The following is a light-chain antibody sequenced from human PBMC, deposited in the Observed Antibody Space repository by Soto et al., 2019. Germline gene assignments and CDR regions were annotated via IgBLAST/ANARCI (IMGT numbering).Light chain of an antibody. Sequence: QSALTQPPSVSGSPGQSVTISCTGTSSDVGSYNRVSWYQQPPGTAPKLMIYEVSNRPSGVPDRFSGSKSGNTASLTISGLQTEDEAGYYCRLYILGSLVFGGGTNLTVL. J-gene: IGLJ2*01. V-gene: IGLV2-18*01. CDR2: EVS. CDR3: RLYILGSLV. CDR1: SSDVGSYNR.